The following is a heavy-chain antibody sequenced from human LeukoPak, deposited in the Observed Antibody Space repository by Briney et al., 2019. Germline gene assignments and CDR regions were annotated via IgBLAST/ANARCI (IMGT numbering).Heavy chain of an antibody. V-gene: IGHV4-59*01. CDR3: ARLHHRPPSWWFDP. D-gene: IGHD2-2*01. J-gene: IGHJ5*02. CDR1: GGSISSYY. CDR2: MYYSGGT. Sequence: SETLSLTCTVSGGSISSYYWSWIRQPPGKGLEWIGYMYYSGGTNYNPSLKSRVTMSVDTSKNLFSLKLSSVTTADTAVYYCARLHHRPPSWWFDPWGQGTLVTVSS.